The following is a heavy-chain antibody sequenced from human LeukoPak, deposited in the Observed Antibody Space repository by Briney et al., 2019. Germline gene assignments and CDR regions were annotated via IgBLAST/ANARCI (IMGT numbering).Heavy chain of an antibody. CDR2: IIPIFGTA. Sequence: GSSVKVSCKASGGTFSSYAISWVRQAPGQGLEWMGGIIPIFGTANYPQKSQGRVTITADESTSTAYMELSSLRSEDTAVCYCARGFLEWLLYRNWFDPWGQGTLVTVSS. V-gene: IGHV1-69*01. CDR3: ARGFLEWLLYRNWFDP. D-gene: IGHD3-3*01. J-gene: IGHJ5*02. CDR1: GGTFSSYA.